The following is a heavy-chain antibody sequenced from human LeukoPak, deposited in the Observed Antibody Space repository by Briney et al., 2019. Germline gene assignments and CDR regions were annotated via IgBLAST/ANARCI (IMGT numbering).Heavy chain of an antibody. CDR3: TRVGYIDEGIDY. Sequence: GGSLRLSCAASGFTFSDYYMSWIRQAPGKGLEWVSYISSSSSYTNYADSVKGRFTISRDNAKNSLYLQMNSLRAEVTAIYYCTRVGYIDEGIDYWGQGTLVTVFS. J-gene: IGHJ4*02. D-gene: IGHD5-24*01. V-gene: IGHV3-11*06. CDR2: ISSSSSYT. CDR1: GFTFSDYY.